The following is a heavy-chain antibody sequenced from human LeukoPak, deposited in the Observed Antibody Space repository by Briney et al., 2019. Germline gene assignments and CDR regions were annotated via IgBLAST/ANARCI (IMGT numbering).Heavy chain of an antibody. CDR2: ISGSGAGT. D-gene: IGHD2-2*01. CDR3: VTSSAYY. V-gene: IGHV3-23*01. J-gene: IGHJ4*02. Sequence: GGSLRLSCAASGFTFSSDAMSWVRQAPGKGLEWVSAISGSGAGTHYADSVKGRFTISRDTSKNTLYLQMNSLRAEDTAVYYCVTSSAYYWGQGTLVTVSS. CDR1: GFTFSSDA.